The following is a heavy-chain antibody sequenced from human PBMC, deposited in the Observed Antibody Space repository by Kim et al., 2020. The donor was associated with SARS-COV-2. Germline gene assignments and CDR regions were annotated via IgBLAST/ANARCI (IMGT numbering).Heavy chain of an antibody. Sequence: SSGSTIYFSDSVKGRFAISRDNAKNSLYLQMNSLRAEDTAVYYCAGVMNYWGQGTLVTSPQ. D-gene: IGHD3-16*01. J-gene: IGHJ4*02. V-gene: IGHV3-48*03. CDR3: AGVMNY. CDR2: SSGSTI.